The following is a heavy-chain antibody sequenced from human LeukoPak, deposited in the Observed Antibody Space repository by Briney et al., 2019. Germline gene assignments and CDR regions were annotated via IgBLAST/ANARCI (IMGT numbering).Heavy chain of an antibody. CDR3: ARGHPGDYGDFQFDY. V-gene: IGHV3-21*01. CDR1: GFTFSSFS. CDR2: ISSSSSYM. Sequence: GGSLRLSCAASGFTFSSFSMNWVRQAPGKGLEWVSSISSSSSYMYYADSVKGRFTISRDNAKNSLYLQMNSLRAEDTAVYYCARGHPGDYGDFQFDYWGQGTLVTVSS. J-gene: IGHJ4*02. D-gene: IGHD4-17*01.